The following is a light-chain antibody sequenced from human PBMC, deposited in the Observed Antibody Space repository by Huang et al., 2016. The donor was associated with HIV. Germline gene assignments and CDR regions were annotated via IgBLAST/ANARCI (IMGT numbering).Light chain of an antibody. V-gene: IGKV1-17*03. Sequence: DIQMTQSPSAMSASVGDRVTITCRASQDIDNFIAWFQQKPGKVPKRLIYGASALQRGVPSRFSGSASGKEFTLTISSLQPEDFATYYCLHHNSYTWTFGQGTKVEI. CDR1: QDIDNF. CDR3: LHHNSYTWT. J-gene: IGKJ1*01. CDR2: GAS.